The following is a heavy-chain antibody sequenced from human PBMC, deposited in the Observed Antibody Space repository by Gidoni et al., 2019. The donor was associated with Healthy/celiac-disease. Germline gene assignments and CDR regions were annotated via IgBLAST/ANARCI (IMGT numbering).Heavy chain of an antibody. Sequence: QVQLQQWGAGLLKPSETLSLTCAVYGGSFSGYYWSWIRQPPGKGLEWIGEINHSGSTNYNPSLKSRVTISVDTSKNQFSLKLSSVTAADTAVYYCARRKGQWLVLGGGYYFDYWDQGTLVTVSS. D-gene: IGHD6-19*01. CDR2: INHSGST. CDR1: GGSFSGYY. CDR3: ARRKGQWLVLGGGYYFDY. J-gene: IGHJ4*02. V-gene: IGHV4-34*01.